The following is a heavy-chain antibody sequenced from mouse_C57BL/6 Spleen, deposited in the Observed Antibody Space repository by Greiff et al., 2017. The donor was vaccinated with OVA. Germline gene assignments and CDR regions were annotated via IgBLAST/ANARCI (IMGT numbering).Heavy chain of an antibody. Sequence: QVQLKQSGPELVQPGASVKISCKASGYSFTSYYIHWVKQRPGQGLEWIGWIYPGSGNTKYNEKFKGKATLTADTSSSTAYMQLSSLTSEDSAVYYWGREGENIYAMDYWGQGTSVTVSS. CDR3: GREGENIYAMDY. D-gene: IGHD5-2*01. V-gene: IGHV1-66*01. CDR2: IYPGSGNT. CDR1: GYSFTSYY. J-gene: IGHJ4*01.